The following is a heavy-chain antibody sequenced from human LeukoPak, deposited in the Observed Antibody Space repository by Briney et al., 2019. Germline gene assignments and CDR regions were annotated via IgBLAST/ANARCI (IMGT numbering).Heavy chain of an antibody. V-gene: IGHV4-34*01. CDR3: ARASSGTYYYFDY. CDR2: INHSGST. J-gene: IGHJ4*02. CDR1: GGSFSGYY. D-gene: IGHD1-26*01. Sequence: XETLSLTCAVYGGSFSGYYWSWIRQPPGKGLEWIGEINHSGSTNYNPSLKSRVTISVDTSKNQFSLKLSSVTAADTAVYYCARASSGTYYYFDYWGQGSLVTVSS.